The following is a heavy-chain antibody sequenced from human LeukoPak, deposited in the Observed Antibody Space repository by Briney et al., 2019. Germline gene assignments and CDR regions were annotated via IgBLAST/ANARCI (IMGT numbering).Heavy chain of an antibody. V-gene: IGHV4-34*01. J-gene: IGHJ6*02. D-gene: IGHD2-15*01. Sequence: SETLSLTCAVYGGSFSDYYWTWIRQSPGKGLEWIGEINHSGSTNYNPSLKSRVAISADASKSQFSLNVTSVTAADTAVYYCARDKIVMVAGGVWEYYYGLDVWGQGTTVTVSS. CDR2: INHSGST. CDR1: GGSFSDYY. CDR3: ARDKIVMVAGGVWEYYYGLDV.